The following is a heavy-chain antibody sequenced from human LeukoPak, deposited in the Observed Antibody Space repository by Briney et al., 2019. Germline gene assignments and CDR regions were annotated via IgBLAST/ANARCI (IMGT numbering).Heavy chain of an antibody. CDR3: AREYPYSGLDY. CDR1: GGTFSSYT. D-gene: IGHD6-13*01. Sequence: ASVKVSCKASGGTFSSYTISWVRQAPGQGLEWMGGIIPIFGTANYAQKFRGRVTITADKSTSTAYMELSSLRSEDTAVYYCAREYPYSGLDYWGQGTLVTVSS. CDR2: IIPIFGTA. V-gene: IGHV1-69*06. J-gene: IGHJ4*02.